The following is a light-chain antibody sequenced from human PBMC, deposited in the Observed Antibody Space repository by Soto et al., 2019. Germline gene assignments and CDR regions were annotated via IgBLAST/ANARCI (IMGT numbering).Light chain of an antibody. J-gene: IGKJ1*01. CDR1: QSVSSSY. CDR3: QQYRNWPRT. V-gene: IGKV3-20*01. Sequence: EIVLTQSPGTLSLSPGDRATLSCRASQSVSSSYLAWYQQNHGQAPGLLIYGASSRATGIPGRFSVRGSGTELTITIGSLQSEDCAVYDCQQYRNWPRTFGQGTKVDI. CDR2: GAS.